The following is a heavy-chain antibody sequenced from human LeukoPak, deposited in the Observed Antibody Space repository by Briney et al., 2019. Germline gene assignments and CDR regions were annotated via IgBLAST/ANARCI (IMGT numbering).Heavy chain of an antibody. V-gene: IGHV4-39*07. D-gene: IGHD6-19*01. CDR2: INHSGST. CDR3: ARGAAVGKYSSGWYATLYYFDY. Sequence: SETLSLTCTVSGGSISSSSYYWGWIRQPPGKGLEWIGEINHSGSTNYNPSLKSRVTISVDTSKNQFSLKLSSVTAADTAVYYCARGAAVGKYSSGWYATLYYFDYWGQGTLVTVSS. J-gene: IGHJ4*02. CDR1: GGSISSSSYY.